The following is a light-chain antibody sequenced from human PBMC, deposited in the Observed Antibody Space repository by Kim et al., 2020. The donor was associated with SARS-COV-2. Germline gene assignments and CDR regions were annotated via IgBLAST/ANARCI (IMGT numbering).Light chain of an antibody. CDR3: SSHIGSSTWV. J-gene: IGLJ3*02. CDR2: DVS. CDR1: SSDIGNYNF. Sequence: QSITISCTGTSSDIGNYNFVSWSQQHPGKAPKLLIYDVSKWPSGVSDRFSGSKSGNTASLTISGLQAEDEADYYCSSHIGSSTWVFGGGTKLTVL. V-gene: IGLV2-14*04.